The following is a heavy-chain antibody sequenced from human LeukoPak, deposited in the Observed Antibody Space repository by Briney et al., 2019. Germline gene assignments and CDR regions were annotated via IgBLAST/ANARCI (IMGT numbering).Heavy chain of an antibody. D-gene: IGHD2-2*01. V-gene: IGHV3-23*01. Sequence: GGSLRLSCAASGFTFSSYAMSWDRQAPGKGLEWVSAISGSGGSTYYADSVKGRFTISRDNSKNTLYLQMNSLRAEDTAVYYCAKALVRYNWFDPWGQGTLVTVSS. CDR1: GFTFSSYA. CDR2: ISGSGGST. CDR3: AKALVRYNWFDP. J-gene: IGHJ5*02.